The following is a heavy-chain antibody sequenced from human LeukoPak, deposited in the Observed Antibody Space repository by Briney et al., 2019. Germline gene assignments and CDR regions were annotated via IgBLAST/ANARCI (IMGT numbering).Heavy chain of an antibody. CDR1: GFTFSSYA. CDR2: ISGSGGST. V-gene: IGHV3-23*01. J-gene: IGHJ6*03. D-gene: IGHD4-11*01. Sequence: GGSLRLSCAASGFTFSSYAMSWVRQAPGKGLEWVSAISGSGGSTYYADSVKGRFTISRDNSKNTLYLQMNSLRAEDTAVYYCARGRRGHDYSNLFHHYYYYMDVWGKGTTVTVSS. CDR3: ARGRRGHDYSNLFHHYYYYMDV.